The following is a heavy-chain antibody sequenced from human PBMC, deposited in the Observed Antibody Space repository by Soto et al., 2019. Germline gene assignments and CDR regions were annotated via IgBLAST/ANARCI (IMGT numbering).Heavy chain of an antibody. CDR3: AKSPKLRTLTGYSRDY. J-gene: IGHJ4*02. CDR2: ISDDGHTK. V-gene: IGHV3-30*18. CDR1: GFTFSTYG. D-gene: IGHD3-9*01. Sequence: QVQLVESGGGVVQPGRSLRLSCAASGFTFSTYGMHWVRQAPGKGLEWVAVISDDGHTKYYADSVKGRFTISRGNSKNTLYLQMNGLRAEDTAVYYCAKSPKLRTLTGYSRDYWGLGTLVTVSS.